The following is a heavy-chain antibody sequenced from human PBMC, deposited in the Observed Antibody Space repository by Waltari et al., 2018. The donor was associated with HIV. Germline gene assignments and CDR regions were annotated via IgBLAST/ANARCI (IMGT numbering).Heavy chain of an antibody. V-gene: IGHV4-39*07. CDR2: IYSSGDT. Sequence: QLQLQESGPGLVKPSETLSLTCTVSGGSISSTTYYWGWIRQPPGKGLEWIGSIYSSGDTSYNPSLKSRVTISVDTSINQFSLSLSSVTAADTAVYYCAGPSTGVRLIHWGQGTLVTVSS. CDR1: GGSISSTTYY. CDR3: AGPSTGVRLIH. D-gene: IGHD6-6*01. J-gene: IGHJ4*02.